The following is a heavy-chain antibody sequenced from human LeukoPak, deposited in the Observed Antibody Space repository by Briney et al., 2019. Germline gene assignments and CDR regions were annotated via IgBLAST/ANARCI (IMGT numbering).Heavy chain of an antibody. CDR3: ARASYCGGDCYSRYFQH. CDR1: GFTFSSCW. Sequence: GGSLRLSCAASGFTFSSCWMHWVRQAPGKGLVWVSRINSDGSSTSYADSVKGRFTISRDNAENTLYLQMNSLRAEDTAVYYCARASYCGGDCYSRYFQHWGQGTLVTVSS. V-gene: IGHV3-74*01. D-gene: IGHD2-21*02. J-gene: IGHJ1*01. CDR2: INSDGSST.